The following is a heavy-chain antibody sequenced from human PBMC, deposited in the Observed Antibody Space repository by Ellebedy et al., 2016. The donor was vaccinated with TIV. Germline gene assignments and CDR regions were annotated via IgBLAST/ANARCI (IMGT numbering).Heavy chain of an antibody. CDR2: IYYSGST. CDR3: ASANRRVEFEY. D-gene: IGHD4/OR15-4a*01. J-gene: IGHJ4*02. Sequence: GSLRLSCTVSGGSVTSGDYYRNWIRQPPGKALEWIGYIYYSGSTNYNPSLKSRATISVDTSKNQFSLHLSSVTAADTAMYYCASANRRVEFEYWGQGNLVTVSS. CDR1: GGSVTSGDYY. V-gene: IGHV4-61*08.